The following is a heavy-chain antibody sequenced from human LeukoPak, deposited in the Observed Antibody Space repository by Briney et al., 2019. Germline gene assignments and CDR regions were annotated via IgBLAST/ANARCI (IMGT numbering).Heavy chain of an antibody. V-gene: IGHV3-48*04. CDR2: ISSSGSTI. D-gene: IGHD4-17*01. CDR3: ARVDYGDYTGEDY. CDR1: GFTFSRFG. J-gene: IGHJ4*02. Sequence: PGGSLRLSCAASGFTFSRFGMSWVRQAPGQGLEWVSYISSSGSTIYYADSVKGRFTISRDNAKNSLYLQMNSLRAEDTALYYCARVDYGDYTGEDYWGQGTLVTVSS.